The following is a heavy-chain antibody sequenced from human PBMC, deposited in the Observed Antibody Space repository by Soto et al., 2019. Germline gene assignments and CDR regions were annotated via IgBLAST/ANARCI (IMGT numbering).Heavy chain of an antibody. V-gene: IGHV4-61*01. CDR2: IYYSGST. J-gene: IGHJ4*02. CDR3: ARGGDDIVVVPAATFDY. CDR1: GGSVSSGSYY. D-gene: IGHD2-2*01. Sequence: KPSETLSLTCTVSGGSVSSGSYYWSWIRQPPGKGLEWIGYIYYSGSTNYNPSLKSRVTISVDTSKNQFSLKLSSVTAADTAVYYCARGGDDIVVVPAATFDYWGQGTLVTVSS.